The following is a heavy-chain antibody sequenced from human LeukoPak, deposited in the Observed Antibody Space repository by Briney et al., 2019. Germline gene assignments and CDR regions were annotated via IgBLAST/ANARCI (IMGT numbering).Heavy chain of an antibody. CDR2: IYTSGST. CDR1: GGSISSGSYY. CDR3: ARDKAFWSGYPPSETYYFDY. Sequence: PSETLSLTCTVSGGSISSGSYYWSWIRQPAGKGLEWIGRIYTSGSTNYNPSLKSRVTISVDTSKNQFSLKLSSVTAADTAVYYCARDKAFWSGYPPSETYYFDYWGQGTLVTVSS. V-gene: IGHV4-61*02. J-gene: IGHJ4*02. D-gene: IGHD3-3*01.